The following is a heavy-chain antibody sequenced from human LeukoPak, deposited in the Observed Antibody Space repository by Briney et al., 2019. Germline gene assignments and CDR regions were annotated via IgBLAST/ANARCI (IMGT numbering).Heavy chain of an antibody. CDR1: GGSFSGYY. CDR2: INHSGST. J-gene: IGHJ4*02. Sequence: PSETLSLTCAVYGGSFSGYYWSWIRQPPGKGLEWIGEINHSGSTNYSPSLKSRVTISVDTSKNQFSLKLSSVTAADTAVYYCASSGSYSHVDYWGQGTLVTVSS. D-gene: IGHD3-10*01. CDR3: ASSGSYSHVDY. V-gene: IGHV4-34*01.